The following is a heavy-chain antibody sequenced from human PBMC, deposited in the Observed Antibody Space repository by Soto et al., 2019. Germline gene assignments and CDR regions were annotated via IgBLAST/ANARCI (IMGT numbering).Heavy chain of an antibody. V-gene: IGHV3-30*18. CDR2: ISYDGSNK. CDR1: GFTFSSYG. Sequence: QVQLVESGGGVVQPGRSLRLSCAASGFTFSSYGMHWVRQAPGKGLEWVAVISYDGSNKYYADSVKGRFTISRDNSKNTLYLQMNSLRAEDTAVYYCAKKPPPGGDYEPFDYWGQGTLVTVSS. D-gene: IGHD4-17*01. J-gene: IGHJ4*02. CDR3: AKKPPPGGDYEPFDY.